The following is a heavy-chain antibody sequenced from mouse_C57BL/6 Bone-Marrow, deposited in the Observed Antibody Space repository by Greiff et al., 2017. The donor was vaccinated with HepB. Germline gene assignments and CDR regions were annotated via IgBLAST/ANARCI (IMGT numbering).Heavy chain of an antibody. CDR3: TRYGIYYDYDGIPWFAY. J-gene: IGHJ3*01. V-gene: IGHV1-5*01. Sequence: VQLKQSGTVLARPGASVKMSCKTSGYTFTSYWMHWVKQRPGQGLEWIGAIYPGNSDTSYNQKFKGKAKLTAVTSASTAYMELSSLTNEDSAVYYCTRYGIYYDYDGIPWFAYWGQGTLVTVSA. D-gene: IGHD2-4*01. CDR1: GYTFTSYW. CDR2: IYPGNSDT.